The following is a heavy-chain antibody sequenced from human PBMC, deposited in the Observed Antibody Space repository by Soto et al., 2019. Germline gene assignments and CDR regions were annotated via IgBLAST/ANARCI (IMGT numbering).Heavy chain of an antibody. CDR1: GGSISSSHYY. D-gene: IGHD3-10*01. V-gene: IGHV4-39*01. CDR3: ATPGPFGSGSYSFGY. J-gene: IGHJ4*02. Sequence: PSETLSLTCIVSGGSISSSHYYWGWIRQPPGKGLEWIGSIYYTGSTYYNRSLESRVTISVDMSKNQLSLRLSSVTAADTAVYYCATPGPFGSGSYSFGYWGLGTLVTVSS. CDR2: IYYTGST.